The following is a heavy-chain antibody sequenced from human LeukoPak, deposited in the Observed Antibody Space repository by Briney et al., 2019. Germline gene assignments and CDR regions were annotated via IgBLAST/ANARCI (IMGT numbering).Heavy chain of an antibody. D-gene: IGHD4-17*01. CDR2: INHSGST. CDR3: ARENYDYGDPIYFDY. J-gene: IGHJ4*02. CDR1: GGSFSGYY. Sequence: PSETLSLTCAVYGGSFSGYYWSWIRQPPGKGLEWIGEINHSGSTNYNPSLKSRVTISVDTSKNQFSLKLSSVTAADTAVYYCARENYDYGDPIYFDYWGQGTLVTVSS. V-gene: IGHV4-34*01.